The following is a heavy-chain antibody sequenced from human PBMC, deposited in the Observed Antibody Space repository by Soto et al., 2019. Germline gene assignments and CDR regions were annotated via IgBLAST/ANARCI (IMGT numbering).Heavy chain of an antibody. CDR1: GFTFTSPA. CDR3: AADQTLNSSSFQRYYYGMDV. CDR2: IVVGSGNT. V-gene: IGHV1-58*01. D-gene: IGHD6-6*01. J-gene: IGHJ6*02. Sequence: PSVKVSCKASGFTFTSPAVQWVRQARGQRLEWIGWIVVGSGNTNYAQKFQERVTITRDMSTSTAYMELSSLRSEDTAVYYCAADQTLNSSSFQRYYYGMDVWGQGTTVTVSS.